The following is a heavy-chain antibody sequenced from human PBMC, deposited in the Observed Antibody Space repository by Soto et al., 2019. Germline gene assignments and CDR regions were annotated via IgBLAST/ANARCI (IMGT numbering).Heavy chain of an antibody. J-gene: IGHJ4*02. V-gene: IGHV4-34*01. CDR2: INHSGST. D-gene: IGHD3-22*01. CDR1: GGSFSGYY. Sequence: PSETLSLTCAVYGGSFSGYYWSWIRQPPGKGLEWIGEINHSGSTNYNPSLKSRVTISVDTSKNQFSLKLSYVTAADTAVYYCARGPSYYYDSSGYYYSPYLDYWGQGTLVTVSS. CDR3: ARGPSYYYDSSGYYYSPYLDY.